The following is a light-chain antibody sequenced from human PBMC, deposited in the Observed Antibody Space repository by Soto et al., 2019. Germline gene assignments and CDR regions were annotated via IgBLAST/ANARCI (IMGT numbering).Light chain of an antibody. V-gene: IGKV4-1*01. CDR1: QSVLYSSNNKNY. J-gene: IGKJ2*01. CDR3: QQYYGTPYT. CDR2: WAS. Sequence: EIVMTQSPDSLAVSLGERATINCRSSQSVLYSSNNKNYLAWYQQKPRQPPELLITWASTREFGVPERFSGSGSRTDFTLTISNLQAEDVAIYYCQQYYGTPYTFGQGTKLEIK.